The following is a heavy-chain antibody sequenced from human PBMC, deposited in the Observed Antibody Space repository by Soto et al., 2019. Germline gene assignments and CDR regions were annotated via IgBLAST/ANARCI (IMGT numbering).Heavy chain of an antibody. CDR1: NGSMETGGDY. Sequence: PSAPQSLTCTVANGSMETGGDYLRWTRQRPGKGLEWIGYIYGRGRTYYNPALNSLHTRSVDTSKNQFSRKLSSVTAADTAVYYCARALSGSTDYLGQGTLVTGSS. D-gene: IGHD3-10*01. CDR3: ARALSGSTDY. J-gene: IGHJ4*02. CDR2: IYGRGRT. V-gene: IGHV4-31*01.